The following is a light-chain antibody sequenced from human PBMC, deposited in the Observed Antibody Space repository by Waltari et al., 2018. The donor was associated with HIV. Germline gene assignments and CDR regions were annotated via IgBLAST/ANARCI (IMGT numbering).Light chain of an antibody. Sequence: YVLTQPPSVSVAPGSTATITCGGATIQDNIVHWYRQRPGQAPTLVIYDNVKRPAEIPGRFSASNSGDTATLAISRVETGDEADFYCQVWDEENDHECVFFGGGTQLVVL. CDR2: DNV. J-gene: IGLJ2*01. V-gene: IGLV3-21*02. CDR3: QVWDEENDHECVF. CDR1: TIQDNI.